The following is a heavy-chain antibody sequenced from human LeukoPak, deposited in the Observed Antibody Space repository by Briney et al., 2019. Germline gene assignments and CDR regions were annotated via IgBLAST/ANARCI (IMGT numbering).Heavy chain of an antibody. Sequence: GGSLRLSCAASGFTFSSYGMHWVRQAPGKGLEWVAVISYDGSNKYYADSVKGRFTISRDNSKNTLYLQMNSLRAEDTAVYYCARSVTNDFWSGLAFDYWGQGTLVTVSS. J-gene: IGHJ4*02. CDR3: ARSVTNDFWSGLAFDY. V-gene: IGHV3-30*03. D-gene: IGHD3-3*01. CDR1: GFTFSSYG. CDR2: ISYDGSNK.